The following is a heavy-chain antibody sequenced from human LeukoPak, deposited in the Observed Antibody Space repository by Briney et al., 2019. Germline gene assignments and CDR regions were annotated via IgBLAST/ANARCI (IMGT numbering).Heavy chain of an antibody. Sequence: GGSLRLSCAASGFTFSTYSVNWVRQAPGRGLEWVSYISSSGSTIYYADSVKGRFTISRDNAKNSLYLQMNSLRAEDTAVYYCAKGIAVARAPDYWGQGTLVTVSS. CDR1: GFTFSTYS. J-gene: IGHJ4*02. CDR3: AKGIAVARAPDY. V-gene: IGHV3-48*01. CDR2: ISSSGSTI. D-gene: IGHD6-19*01.